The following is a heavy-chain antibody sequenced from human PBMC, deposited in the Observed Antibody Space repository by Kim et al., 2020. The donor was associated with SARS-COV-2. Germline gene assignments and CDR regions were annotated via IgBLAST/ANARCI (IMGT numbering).Heavy chain of an antibody. Sequence: SQTLSLTCAISGDSVSSNSAAWNWIRQSPSRGLEWLGRTYYRSKWYNDYAVSVKSRITINPDTSKNQFSLQLNSVTPEDTAVYYCARAAGGLAVAGPHRYYFDYWGQGTLVTVSS. V-gene: IGHV6-1*01. CDR2: TYYRSKWYN. CDR3: ARAAGGLAVAGPHRYYFDY. CDR1: GDSVSSNSAA. D-gene: IGHD6-19*01. J-gene: IGHJ4*02.